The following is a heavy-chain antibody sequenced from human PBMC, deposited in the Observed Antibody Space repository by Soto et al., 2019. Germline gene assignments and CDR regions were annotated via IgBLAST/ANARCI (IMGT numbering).Heavy chain of an antibody. D-gene: IGHD3-16*01. V-gene: IGHV4-39*01. CDR2: IYYSGST. J-gene: IGHJ4*02. Sequence: ETLSLTCTVSGGSISSSSYYWGWIRQPPGKGLEWIGSIYYSGSTYYNPSLKSRVTISVDTSKNQFSLKLSSVTAADTAVYYCARHDALGGLIRRPYYFDYWGQGTLVTVSS. CDR3: ARHDALGGLIRRPYYFDY. CDR1: GGSISSSSYY.